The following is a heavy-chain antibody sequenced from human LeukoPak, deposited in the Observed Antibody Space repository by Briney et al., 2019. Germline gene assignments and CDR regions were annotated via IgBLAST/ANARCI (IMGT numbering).Heavy chain of an antibody. V-gene: IGHV3-66*01. CDR1: GFSFRSFW. J-gene: IGHJ4*02. D-gene: IGHD3-22*01. CDR3: ARERAHYYDSSGYDYFDY. Sequence: KTGGSLRLSCVASGFSFRSFWMSWVRQAPGKGLEWVSVIYSGGSTYYADSVKGRFTISRDNSKNTLYLQMDSLRAEDTAVYYCARERAHYYDSSGYDYFDYWGQGTLVTVSS. CDR2: IYSGGST.